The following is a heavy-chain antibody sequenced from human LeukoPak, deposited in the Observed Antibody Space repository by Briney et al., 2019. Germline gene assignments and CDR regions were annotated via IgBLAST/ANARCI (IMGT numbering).Heavy chain of an antibody. D-gene: IGHD6-19*01. V-gene: IGHV3-30*02. J-gene: IGHJ4*02. CDR1: GFTFSSYG. CDR3: ARPRYTSGWSDFDY. CDR2: IRYDGSNE. Sequence: PGGSLRLSCAASGFTFSSYGMHWVRQAPGKGLEWVSFIRYDGSNEYYADSVKGRFTISRDNSKNTLFLLMNSLGAEDTAVYYCARPRYTSGWSDFDYWGQGTLVTVSS.